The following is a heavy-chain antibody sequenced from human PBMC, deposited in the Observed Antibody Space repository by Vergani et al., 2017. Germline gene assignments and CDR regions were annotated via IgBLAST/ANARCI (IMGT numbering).Heavy chain of an antibody. CDR3: ARLPGGNSYYYYGMDV. D-gene: IGHD4-23*01. CDR1: GYSFTSNW. CDR2: IYPGDSDA. J-gene: IGHJ6*02. Sequence: EVQLVQSGAEVKKPGESLKISCKGSGYSFTSNWIGWVRQMPGKGLEWLGIIYPGDSDARYSPSFQGQVTMSADKSISTAYLQWNSLKASDTAMYYCARLPGGNSYYYYGMDVWGQGTTVTVSS. V-gene: IGHV5-51*01.